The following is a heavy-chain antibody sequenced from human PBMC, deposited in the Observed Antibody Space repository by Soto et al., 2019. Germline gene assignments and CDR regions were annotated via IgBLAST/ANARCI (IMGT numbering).Heavy chain of an antibody. D-gene: IGHD2-21*01. J-gene: IGHJ3*02. CDR2: IIPMLGIR. CDR3: TIGSWSGEVFDI. CDR1: GGTFSTYS. V-gene: IGHV1-69*02. Sequence: QVQLVQSGAEVKKPGSSVKVSCKESGGTFSTYSMFWVRQAPGQGLEWMGRIIPMLGIRNYAQRFQDRVTITADKTTATAHMELSSLRSEDTALYYCTIGSWSGEVFDIWGQGTMVTVSS.